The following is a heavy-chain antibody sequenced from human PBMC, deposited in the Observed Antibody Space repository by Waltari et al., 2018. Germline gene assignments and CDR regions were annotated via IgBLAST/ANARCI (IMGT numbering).Heavy chain of an antibody. CDR1: GITLSGNW. CDR3: ASEPLSSGWYGY. CDR2: IKQDGSEK. V-gene: IGHV3-7*01. D-gene: IGHD6-19*01. Sequence: VHLVESGGGLVQPGGSLRRSCAAFGITLSGNWMRWGRQAPGKGLEWVANIKQDGSEKYYVDSVKGRFTISRDNAKNSLYLQMNSLRAEDTAVYYCASEPLSSGWYGYWGQGTLVTVSS. J-gene: IGHJ4*02.